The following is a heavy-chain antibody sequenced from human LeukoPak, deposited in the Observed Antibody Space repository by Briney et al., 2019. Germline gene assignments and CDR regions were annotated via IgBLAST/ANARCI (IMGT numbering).Heavy chain of an antibody. Sequence: ASVKVSCTASGYTFTSYGISWVRQAPGQGLEWMGWISAYNGNTNYAQKLQGRDTMTADTSTSTAYMELRSLRSDDTAVYYCARERGYTAMAEEGWFDPWGQGTLVTVSS. CDR3: ARERGYTAMAEEGWFDP. J-gene: IGHJ5*02. V-gene: IGHV1-18*04. CDR2: ISAYNGNT. CDR1: GYTFTSYG. D-gene: IGHD5-18*01.